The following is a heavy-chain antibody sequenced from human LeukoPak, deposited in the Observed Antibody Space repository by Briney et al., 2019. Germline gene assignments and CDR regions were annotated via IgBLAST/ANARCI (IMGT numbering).Heavy chain of an antibody. Sequence: GGSLRLSCAASGFTFSASGMNWVRQAPGQELDGVAFIRDDGTNEYYTDSVKGRFTISRDNSKNTLYLQINSLRAEDTAVYYCARDRKDFWSVGYFDLWGRGTLVTVPS. D-gene: IGHD3-3*01. CDR3: ARDRKDFWSVGYFDL. CDR1: GFTFSASG. J-gene: IGHJ2*01. CDR2: IRDDGTNE. V-gene: IGHV3-30*02.